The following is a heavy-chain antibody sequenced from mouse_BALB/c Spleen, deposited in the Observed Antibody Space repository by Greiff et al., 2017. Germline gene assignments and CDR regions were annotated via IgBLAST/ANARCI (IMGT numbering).Heavy chain of an antibody. J-gene: IGHJ4*01. CDR3: ARRMITKGYAMDY. Sequence: QVQLQQPGAELVKPGASVKLSCKASGYTFTSYWMHWVKQRPGQGLEWIGEINPSNGRTNYNEKFKSKATLTVDKSSSTAYMQLSSLTSEDSAVYYCARRMITKGYAMDYWGQGTSVTVSS. CDR1: GYTFTSYW. D-gene: IGHD2-4*01. V-gene: IGHV1S81*02. CDR2: INPSNGRT.